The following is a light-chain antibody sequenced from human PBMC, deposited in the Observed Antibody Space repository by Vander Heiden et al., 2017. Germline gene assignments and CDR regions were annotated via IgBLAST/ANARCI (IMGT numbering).Light chain of an antibody. J-gene: IGLJ3*02. CDR1: NSNIGRNY. CDR2: QNH. V-gene: IGLV1-47*01. CDR3: ATWDDSLVAWV. Sequence: QFVVTQSPSASGTPGPRVPIPCPGTNSNIGRNYVLWYQQLPGAAPTLLIYQNHQRPSGVPDRFAASKSGTSASLAISGLRSEDEADDYCATWDDSLVAWVFGGGTKLTVL.